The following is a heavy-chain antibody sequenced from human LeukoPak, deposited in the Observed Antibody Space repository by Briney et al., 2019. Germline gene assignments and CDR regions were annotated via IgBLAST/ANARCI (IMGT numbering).Heavy chain of an antibody. J-gene: IGHJ3*02. CDR2: ISSSSSYI. D-gene: IGHD3-10*01. CDR1: GFTFSSYS. Sequence: PGGSLRLSCAASGFTFSSYSMNWVRQAPGKGLEWVSSISSSSSYIYYADSVKGRFTISRDNAKNSLYLQMDSLRAEDTAVYYCARDRWFGELRNDAFDIWGQGTMVTVSS. CDR3: ARDRWFGELRNDAFDI. V-gene: IGHV3-21*01.